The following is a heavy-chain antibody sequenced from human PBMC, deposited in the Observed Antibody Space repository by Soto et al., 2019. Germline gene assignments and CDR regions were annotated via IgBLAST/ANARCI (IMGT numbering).Heavy chain of an antibody. Sequence: GGSLRLACAGSVFTPTTTPLSWVRQPPGKGLEWVTTISGTASRTYYVDSVKGRFFISRDNSKNTVTLQMNNLTVDDTAVYYCATSFRYFDNWGQGTRVTVST. J-gene: IGHJ4*02. V-gene: IGHV3-23*01. CDR3: ATSFRYFDN. CDR1: VFTPTTTP. D-gene: IGHD3-9*01. CDR2: ISGTASRT.